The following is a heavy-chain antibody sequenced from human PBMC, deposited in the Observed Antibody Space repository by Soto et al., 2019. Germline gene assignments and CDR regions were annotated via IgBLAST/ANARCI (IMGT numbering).Heavy chain of an antibody. Sequence: SETLSRTCTVSGGSIRNYYWSWIRQPPGKGLEWIGYVYSSGSTHYNPSLQSRVTISADTSKNQVSLKVNSVTAADTAVYYCARDHPHSYGVYYFDYWGQGTPVTVSS. V-gene: IGHV4-59*01. J-gene: IGHJ4*02. CDR3: ARDHPHSYGVYYFDY. D-gene: IGHD5-18*01. CDR2: VYSSGST. CDR1: GGSIRNYY.